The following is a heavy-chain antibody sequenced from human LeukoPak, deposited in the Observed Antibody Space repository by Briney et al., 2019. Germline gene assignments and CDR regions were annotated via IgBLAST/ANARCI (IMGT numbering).Heavy chain of an antibody. Sequence: ASVKVSCKASGYTFTSYYMHWVRQAPGQGLERMGIINPSGGSTSYAQKFQGRVTMTRDTSTSTVYMELSSLRSEDTAVYYCARKGDSSVYYYYYYGMDVWGQGTTVNVSS. V-gene: IGHV1-46*01. J-gene: IGHJ6*02. CDR1: GYTFTSYY. D-gene: IGHD2-21*02. CDR3: ARKGDSSVYYYYYYGMDV. CDR2: INPSGGST.